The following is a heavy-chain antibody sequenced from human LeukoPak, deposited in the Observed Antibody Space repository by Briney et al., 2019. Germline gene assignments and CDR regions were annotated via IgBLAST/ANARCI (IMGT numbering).Heavy chain of an antibody. CDR3: ARGADFSNGYSFFY. V-gene: IGHV4-59*01. Sequence: SETLSLTCTVSGGSISTYYWSWIRQPPGKGLEWLGYVYYSGSTNYNPSLKSRVTISVDTSKNQFSLKLSSVTAADTAVYYCARGADFSNGYSFFYWGQGTLVTVSS. CDR2: VYYSGST. J-gene: IGHJ4*02. CDR1: GGSISTYY. D-gene: IGHD3-3*01.